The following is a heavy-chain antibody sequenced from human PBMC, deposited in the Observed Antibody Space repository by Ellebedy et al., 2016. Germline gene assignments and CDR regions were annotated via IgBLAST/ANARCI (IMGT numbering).Heavy chain of an antibody. CDR3: ARDKYGDYGYDY. V-gene: IGHV3-21*01. CDR1: GFTFSDYA. Sequence: GESLKISXAASGFTFSDYAMTWVRQAPGKGLEWVSSISSSSSYIYYADSVKGRFTISRDNAKNSLYLQMNSLRAEDTAVYYCARDKYGDYGYDYWGQGTLVTVSS. D-gene: IGHD4-17*01. J-gene: IGHJ4*02. CDR2: ISSSSSYI.